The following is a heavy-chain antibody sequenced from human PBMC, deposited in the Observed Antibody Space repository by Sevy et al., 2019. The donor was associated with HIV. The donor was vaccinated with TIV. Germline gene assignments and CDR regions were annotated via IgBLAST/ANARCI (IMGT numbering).Heavy chain of an antibody. CDR1: GFTFSRYW. D-gene: IGHD2-15*01. J-gene: IGHJ3*02. CDR2: INNDGSGT. Sequence: GGSLRLSCAASGFTFSRYWMHWVRQAPGKGLVWVSRINNDGSGTIYADSVKGRFTISRDNAKNLLYLQMHSLRAEDTAVYYCARGGIEHAHAFDIWGQGTLVTVSS. V-gene: IGHV3-74*01. CDR3: ARGGIEHAHAFDI.